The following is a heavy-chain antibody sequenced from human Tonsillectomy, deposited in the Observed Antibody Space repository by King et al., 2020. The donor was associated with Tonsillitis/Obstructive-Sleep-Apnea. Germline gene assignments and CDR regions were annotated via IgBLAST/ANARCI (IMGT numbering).Heavy chain of an antibody. V-gene: IGHV3-23*04. CDR3: AKCPFVYYDSSGYYPVGAFDI. D-gene: IGHD3-22*01. Sequence: EVQLVESGGGLVQPGGSLRLSCAASGFTFSSYAMSWVRQAPGKGLEWVSVISGSGGSTYYADSVKGRFTISRDNSKNTLYLQMNSLRAEDTAVYYCAKCPFVYYDSSGYYPVGAFDIWGQGTMVTVSS. CDR1: GFTFSSYA. CDR2: ISGSGGST. J-gene: IGHJ3*02.